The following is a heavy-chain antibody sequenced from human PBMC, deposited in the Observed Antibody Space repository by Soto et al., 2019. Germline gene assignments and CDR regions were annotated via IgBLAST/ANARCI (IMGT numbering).Heavy chain of an antibody. CDR2: ISGSGGST. J-gene: IGHJ4*02. Sequence: GGSLRLSCAASGFTFSSYAVSWVRQAPGKGLEWVSGISGSGGSTYYADSVKGRFTISRDNSKNTLYLQMNSLRAEDTAVYYCAKTPTEHYYGSGSYRIFDYWGQGTLVTVSS. CDR1: GFTFSSYA. D-gene: IGHD3-10*01. CDR3: AKTPTEHYYGSGSYRIFDY. V-gene: IGHV3-23*01.